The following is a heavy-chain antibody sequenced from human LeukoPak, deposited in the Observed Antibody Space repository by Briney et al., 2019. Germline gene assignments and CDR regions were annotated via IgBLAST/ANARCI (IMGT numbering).Heavy chain of an antibody. Sequence: PSETLSLTCTVSGGSISSSSYYWGWIRQPPGKGLEWIGSIYYSGSTYYNPSLKSRVTISVDTSKNQFSLKLSSVTAADTAVYYCARRDFSSWYLFDYWRQGTLVTVSS. V-gene: IGHV4-39*01. CDR2: IYYSGST. CDR3: ARRDFSSWYLFDY. J-gene: IGHJ4*02. D-gene: IGHD6-13*01. CDR1: GGSISSSSYY.